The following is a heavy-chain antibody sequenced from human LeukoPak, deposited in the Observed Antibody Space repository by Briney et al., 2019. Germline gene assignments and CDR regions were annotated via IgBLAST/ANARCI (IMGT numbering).Heavy chain of an antibody. V-gene: IGHV1-58*01. J-gene: IGHJ4*02. CDR2: IVVGSGNT. CDR3: AYKGYYFDY. Sequence: SVKVSCKASGFTFTRSAVQWVRQARGRGLEWIGWIVVGSGNTNYAQKFQERVTITRDMSTSTAYMELSSLRSEDTAVYYCAYKGYYFDYWGQGTLVTVSS. CDR1: GFTFTRSA. D-gene: IGHD1-14*01.